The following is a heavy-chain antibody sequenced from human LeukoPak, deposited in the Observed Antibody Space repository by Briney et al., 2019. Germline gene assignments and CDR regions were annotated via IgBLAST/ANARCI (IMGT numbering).Heavy chain of an antibody. CDR1: GFTFSSYW. Sequence: PGGSLRLSCAASGFTFSSYWMNWGRQAPGKGLVWVSRIASDGSSTTYADSVKGRFSISRDNAKNTLYLQMNSLRVEDTAVYYCARGRPHGNDYWGQGTLVTVSS. J-gene: IGHJ4*02. CDR3: ARGRPHGNDY. D-gene: IGHD4-23*01. CDR2: IASDGSST. V-gene: IGHV3-74*01.